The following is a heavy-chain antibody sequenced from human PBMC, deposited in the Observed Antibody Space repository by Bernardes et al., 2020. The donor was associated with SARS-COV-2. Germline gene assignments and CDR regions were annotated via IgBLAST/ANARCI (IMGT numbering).Heavy chain of an antibody. D-gene: IGHD3-10*01. V-gene: IGHV4-59*01. CDR2: IYYTGST. CDR3: AREAYFGSGTYYSFLDN. J-gene: IGHJ4*02. CDR1: GGSISSYY. Sequence: SETLSLTRNVSGGSISSYYWSWIRQPPGKKLEWIGYIYYTGSTSYNPSLKSRVTISVDTSKNRFSLQLTSVTAADTAVYYCAREAYFGSGTYYSFLDNWGQGTL.